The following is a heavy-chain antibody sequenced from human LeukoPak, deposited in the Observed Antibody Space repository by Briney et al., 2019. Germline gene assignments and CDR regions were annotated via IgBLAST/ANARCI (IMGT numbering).Heavy chain of an antibody. J-gene: IGHJ4*02. CDR3: ARRVVTASPYFDY. CDR1: GYTFTGCY. D-gene: IGHD2-21*02. Sequence: GASVKVSCKASGYTFTGCYMHWVRQAPGQGLEWMGWINPNSGGTNYAQKFQGRVTMTRDTSISTAYMELSRLRSDDTAVYYCARRVVTASPYFDYWGQGTLVTVSS. CDR2: INPNSGGT. V-gene: IGHV1-2*02.